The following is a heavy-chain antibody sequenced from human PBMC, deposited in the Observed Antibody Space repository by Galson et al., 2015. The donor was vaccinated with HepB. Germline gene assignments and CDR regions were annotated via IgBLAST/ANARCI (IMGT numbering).Heavy chain of an antibody. V-gene: IGHV4-34*01. Sequence: SETLSLTCAVYGGSFSGYYWSWIRQPPGKGLEWIGEINHSGSTNYNPSLKSRVTISVDTSKNQFSLKLSSVTAADTAVYYCASLIRMYSSGWLDAFDIWGQGTMVTVSS. CDR3: ASLIRMYSSGWLDAFDI. CDR2: INHSGST. CDR1: GGSFSGYY. J-gene: IGHJ3*02. D-gene: IGHD6-19*01.